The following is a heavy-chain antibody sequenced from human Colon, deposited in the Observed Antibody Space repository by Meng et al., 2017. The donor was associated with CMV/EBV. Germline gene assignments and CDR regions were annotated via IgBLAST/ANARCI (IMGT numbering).Heavy chain of an antibody. Sequence: GGSLRLSCAASGFTFSTYWMHWVRQAPGKGLVWVSRINSDGSSTTYADSVEGRFTISRDNAKNTLYLQMNNLRPEDTAVYYCAAALGYWTTTNSSWGQGTLVTVSS. V-gene: IGHV3-74*01. CDR3: AAALGYWTTTNSS. CDR2: INSDGSST. J-gene: IGHJ5*02. CDR1: GFTFSTYW. D-gene: IGHD2-8*01.